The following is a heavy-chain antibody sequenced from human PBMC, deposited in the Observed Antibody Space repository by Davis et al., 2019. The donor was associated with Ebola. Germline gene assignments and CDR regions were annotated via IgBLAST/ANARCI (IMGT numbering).Heavy chain of an antibody. D-gene: IGHD4-17*01. CDR3: AGKGDGDYHLGNY. V-gene: IGHV1-2*02. J-gene: IGHJ4*02. CDR2: INPNSGGT. CDR1: GYTFTGYY. Sequence: ASVKVSCKASGYTFTGYYMHWVRQAPGQGLEWMGWINPNSGGTNYAQKFQGRVTMTRDTSISTAYMELSRLRSDDTAVYYCAGKGDGDYHLGNYWGQGTLVTVSS.